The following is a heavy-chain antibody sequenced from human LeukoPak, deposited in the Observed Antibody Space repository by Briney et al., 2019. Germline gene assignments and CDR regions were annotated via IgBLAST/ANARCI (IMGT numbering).Heavy chain of an antibody. CDR2: IWHDGSIK. J-gene: IGHJ3*01. CDR3: ARAVGPFDF. Sequence: GGSLRLSCAASGFTFSTYGMHWVRQAPGKGLEWVAVIWHDGSIKYYADSVKGRFTISRDNSKNTLYLQMNSLRAEDTAVYYCARAVGPFDFRGTGTIVIVSS. CDR1: GFTFSTYG. V-gene: IGHV3-33*01.